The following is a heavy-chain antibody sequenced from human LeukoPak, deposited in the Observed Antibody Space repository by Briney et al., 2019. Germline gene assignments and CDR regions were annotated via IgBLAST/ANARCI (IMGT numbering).Heavy chain of an antibody. CDR3: AKLSIGKGGFDP. CDR2: VSYDGNNK. Sequence: GGSLRLSCAASGFTFSGSGMHWVRQAPGKGLEWVAVVSYDGNNKYYADSVKGRFTISRDNSKNTLYLQMNSLRAEDTAVYYCAKLSIGKGGFDPWGQGTLVTVSS. V-gene: IGHV3-30*18. D-gene: IGHD1-14*01. J-gene: IGHJ5*02. CDR1: GFTFSGSG.